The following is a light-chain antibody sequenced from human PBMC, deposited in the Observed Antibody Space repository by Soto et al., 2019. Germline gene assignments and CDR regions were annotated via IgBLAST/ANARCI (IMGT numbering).Light chain of an antibody. V-gene: IGLV2-14*01. CDR2: EVS. J-gene: IGLJ2*01. CDR1: SSDVGTYKY. CDR3: SSYTSRSTPV. Sequence: QSALTQPASVSGSPGQSITISCTGTSSDVGTYKYVSWYQQLPVKAPKLMIYEVSNRPSGVSNRFSGSKSGNTASLTISELQAEDEADYYCSSYTSRSTPVFGGGTKVTVL.